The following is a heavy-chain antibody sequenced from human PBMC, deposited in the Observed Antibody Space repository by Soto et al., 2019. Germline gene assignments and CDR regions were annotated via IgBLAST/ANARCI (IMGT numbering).Heavy chain of an antibody. CDR1: GFTFSSYA. CDR2: ISSSSDNT. Sequence: GSLRLSCAASGFTFSSYAMSWVRQAPGRGLEWVSAISSSSDNTYYADSVKGRFTISRDNSKNTLYLQMNSLRAEDTAIYYCAKAGYGSDVLWWFGPWGLGTLVTVSS. D-gene: IGHD5-12*01. V-gene: IGHV3-23*01. J-gene: IGHJ5*02. CDR3: AKAGYGSDVLWWFGP.